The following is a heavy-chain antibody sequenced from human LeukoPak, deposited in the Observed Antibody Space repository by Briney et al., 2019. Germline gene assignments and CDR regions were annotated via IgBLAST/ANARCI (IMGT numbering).Heavy chain of an antibody. J-gene: IGHJ4*02. V-gene: IGHV1-18*01. Sequence: ASVKVSCKASGYTFTSYGISWVRQAPGQGLEWMGLISAYNGNTNYAQKLQGRVTMTTDTSTSTAYMELSSLRSEDTAVYYCARDLTRDGYNGDYWGQGTLVTVSS. CDR2: ISAYNGNT. CDR3: ARDLTRDGYNGDY. D-gene: IGHD5-24*01. CDR1: GYTFTSYG.